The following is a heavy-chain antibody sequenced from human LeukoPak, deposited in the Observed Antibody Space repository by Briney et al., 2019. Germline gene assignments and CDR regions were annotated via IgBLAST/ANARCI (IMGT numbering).Heavy chain of an antibody. J-gene: IGHJ4*02. CDR1: GGTFSSYA. Sequence: SVKVSCKASGGTFSSYAISWVRQAPGQGLEWMGRIIPIFGTANYAQKFQGRVTITTDGSTSTAYMELSSPRSEDTAVYYCARGDGYNYFLPDYWGQGTLVTVSS. CDR2: IIPIFGTA. D-gene: IGHD5-24*01. V-gene: IGHV1-69*05. CDR3: ARGDGYNYFLPDY.